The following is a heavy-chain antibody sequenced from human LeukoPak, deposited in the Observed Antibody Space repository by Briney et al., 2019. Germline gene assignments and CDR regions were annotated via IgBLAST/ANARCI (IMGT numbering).Heavy chain of an antibody. D-gene: IGHD6-13*01. V-gene: IGHV4-39*02. CDR3: ARDFDRAAGGIAY. Sequence: PSETLSLTCTVSGGSISSNGYYWGWIRQPPGKGLEWIGSLYYSGSTYYNPSLKSRVTISLDTSKNQFSLKLSSVTAADTAVYYCARDFDRAAGGIAYWGQGTLVTVSS. CDR2: LYYSGST. CDR1: GGSISSNGYY. J-gene: IGHJ4*02.